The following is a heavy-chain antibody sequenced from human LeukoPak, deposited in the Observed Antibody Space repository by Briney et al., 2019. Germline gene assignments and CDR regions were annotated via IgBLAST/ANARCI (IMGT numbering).Heavy chain of an antibody. D-gene: IGHD2-21*02. V-gene: IGHV4-34*01. CDR1: GGSFSGYY. J-gene: IGHJ4*02. Sequence: PSETLSLTCAVYGGSFSGYYWSWIRQPPGKGLEWIGEINHSGSTNYNPSLKSRVTISVDTSKNQFSLKLSSVTAADTAVYYCVRGGDEYGYWGQGTLVTVSS. CDR2: INHSGST. CDR3: VRGGDEYGY.